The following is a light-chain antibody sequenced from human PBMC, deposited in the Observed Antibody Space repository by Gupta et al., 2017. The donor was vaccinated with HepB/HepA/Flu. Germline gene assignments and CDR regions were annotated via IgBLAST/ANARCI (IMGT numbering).Light chain of an antibody. Sequence: DIQMTQSPSSRSASLGDRVTLTCRASQGINSWLAWYQQKPGKGPKLLIYAASSLQSGVPSTFSGSGSGTEFTLTISSLQPEDFATYYCQQDKSYPLTFGGGTKVEIK. V-gene: IGKV1-12*02. J-gene: IGKJ4*02. CDR3: QQDKSYPLT. CDR1: QGINSW. CDR2: AAS.